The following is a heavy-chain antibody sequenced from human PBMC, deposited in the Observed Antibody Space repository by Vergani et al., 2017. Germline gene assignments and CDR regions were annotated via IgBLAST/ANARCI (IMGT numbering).Heavy chain of an antibody. CDR3: ARAGGSSTSSYYFDY. D-gene: IGHD2-2*01. Sequence: QVQLQESGPGLVKPSETLSLTCTVSGGSISSYYWSWIRQPPGKGLEWIGYIYYSGSTYYNPSLKSRVTISVDTSKNQFSLKLSSVTAADTAVYYCARAGGSSTSSYYFDYWGQGTLVTVSS. CDR2: IYYSGST. CDR1: GGSISSYY. J-gene: IGHJ4*02. V-gene: IGHV4-59*12.